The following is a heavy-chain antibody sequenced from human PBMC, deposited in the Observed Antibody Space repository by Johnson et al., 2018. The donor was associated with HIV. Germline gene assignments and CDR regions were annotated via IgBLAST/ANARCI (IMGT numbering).Heavy chain of an antibody. J-gene: IGHJ3*02. Sequence: DVQLVESGGGLVQPGGSLRLSCVASGFAFSTYDMHWVRQAPGKGLEWVAAIGTISETFYPDPVKGRFPISRENAKNSLYLQMNSLRAEDTAVYYCAREDTPFGSPHEGDAFDILGQGTMVTVSS. D-gene: IGHD3-16*01. CDR2: IGTISET. V-gene: IGHV3-13*01. CDR1: GFAFSTYD. CDR3: AREDTPFGSPHEGDAFDI.